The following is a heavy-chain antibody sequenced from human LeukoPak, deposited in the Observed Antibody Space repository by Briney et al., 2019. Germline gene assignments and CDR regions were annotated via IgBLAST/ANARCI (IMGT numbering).Heavy chain of an antibody. D-gene: IGHD2-8*01. CDR3: AKVYRYCTNGVCYTNWFDP. CDR2: ISGSGGST. V-gene: IGHV3-23*01. Sequence: PGASLRLSCAASGFTFSSYAVSWVRQAPGKGLEWVSGISGSGGSTYYADSVKGRFTISRDNSKNTVYLQMNSLRAEDTAVYYCAKVYRYCTNGVCYTNWFDPWGQGTLVTVSS. CDR1: GFTFSSYA. J-gene: IGHJ5*02.